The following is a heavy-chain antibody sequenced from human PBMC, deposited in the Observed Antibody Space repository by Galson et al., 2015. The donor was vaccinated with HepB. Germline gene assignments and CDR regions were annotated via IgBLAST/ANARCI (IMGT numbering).Heavy chain of an antibody. CDR1: RFTFSSYW. CDR3: ARAYCYDSSGSFAFDI. J-gene: IGHJ3*02. Sequence: SLRLSCAASRFTFSSYWMHWVRQAPGRGLEWVSRINSDWSSTSYADSVKGRFTISRDNAKNTLYLQMNSLRAEDTAVYYCARAYCYDSSGSFAFDIWGQGTMVTVSS. V-gene: IGHV3-74*01. CDR2: INSDWSST. D-gene: IGHD3-22*01.